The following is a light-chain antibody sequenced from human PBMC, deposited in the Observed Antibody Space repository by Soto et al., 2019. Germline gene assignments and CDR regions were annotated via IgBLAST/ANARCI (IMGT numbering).Light chain of an antibody. CDR2: GAS. CDR1: QSVSSSY. Sequence: EIVLTQSPGTLSLSPGERATLSCRASQSVSSSYLAWYQQKPGQAPRLLIYGASSRATGIPDRFSGSGSGTDFPLTISRLEPEDFAVYYCQQDGSSPYTFGKGTKLEIK. V-gene: IGKV3-20*01. CDR3: QQDGSSPYT. J-gene: IGKJ2*01.